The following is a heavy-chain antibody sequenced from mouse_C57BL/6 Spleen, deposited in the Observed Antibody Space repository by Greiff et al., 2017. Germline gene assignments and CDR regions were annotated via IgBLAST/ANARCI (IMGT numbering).Heavy chain of an antibody. D-gene: IGHD2-4*01. V-gene: IGHV5-17*01. Sequence: EVQRVESGGGLVKPGGSLKLSCAASGFTFSDYGMHWVRQAPEKGLAWVAYISSGSSTIYSADKVKGRFTISRDNAKNTLFLQMTSLRSEDTAMYYCARLGLRRDWYFDVWGTGTTVTVSS. CDR3: ARLGLRRDWYFDV. J-gene: IGHJ1*03. CDR2: ISSGSSTI. CDR1: GFTFSDYG.